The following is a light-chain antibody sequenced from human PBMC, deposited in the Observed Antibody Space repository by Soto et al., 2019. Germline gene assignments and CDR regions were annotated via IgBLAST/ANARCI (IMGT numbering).Light chain of an antibody. J-gene: IGKJ1*01. V-gene: IGKV3D-15*01. CDR1: QSVSSD. CDR3: QQYNNWPRT. CDR2: DAS. Sequence: VMTQSPPTLSVSPGGRPTLACRASQSVSSDLAWYQQKHGQAPRTSLHDASNRATGIPARFSGSRSGTEFTLTISSLQSEDFAVYYGQQYNNWPRTFGQGTKVDI.